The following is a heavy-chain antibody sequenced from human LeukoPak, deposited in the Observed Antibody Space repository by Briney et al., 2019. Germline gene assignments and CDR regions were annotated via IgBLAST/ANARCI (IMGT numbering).Heavy chain of an antibody. CDR1: GYTFISYG. CDR2: ISAYNGNT. V-gene: IGHV1-18*01. CDR3: ARGATYYYDSSGYYLDY. Sequence: GASVKVSCKASGYTFISYGISWVRQAPGQGLEWMGWISAYNGNTNYAQKLQGRVTMTTNTSTSTAYMELRSLRSDDTAVYYCARGATYYYDSSGYYLDYWGQGTLVTVSS. J-gene: IGHJ4*02. D-gene: IGHD3-22*01.